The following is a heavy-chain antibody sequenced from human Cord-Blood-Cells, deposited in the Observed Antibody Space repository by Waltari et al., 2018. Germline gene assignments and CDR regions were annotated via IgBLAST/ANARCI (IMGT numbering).Heavy chain of an antibody. Sequence: QVQLVESGGGVVQPGRSLRLSCAASGFTFSSSAMHWVRQAPGKGLEWVAVISYDGNNKYYADSVKGRFTISRDNSKNTLYLQMNSLRAEDTAVYYCARDTTVTILSFDYWGQGTLVTVSS. D-gene: IGHD4-17*01. V-gene: IGHV3-30-3*01. CDR1: GFTFSSSA. J-gene: IGHJ4*02. CDR2: ISYDGNNK. CDR3: ARDTTVTILSFDY.